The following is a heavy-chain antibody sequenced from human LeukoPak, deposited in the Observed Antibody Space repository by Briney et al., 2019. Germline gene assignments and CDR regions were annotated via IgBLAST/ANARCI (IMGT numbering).Heavy chain of an antibody. CDR3: ARKGGATTYGYYYYYMDV. Sequence: GGSLRLSCAASGFTFSSYWMSWVRQAPGKGLEWVANIKQDVSEKYYVDSVKGRFTISGDNAKNSLYLQMNSLRAEDTAVYYCARKGGATTYGYYYYYMDVWGKGTTVTISS. CDR2: IKQDVSEK. D-gene: IGHD1-26*01. J-gene: IGHJ6*03. CDR1: GFTFSSYW. V-gene: IGHV3-7*01.